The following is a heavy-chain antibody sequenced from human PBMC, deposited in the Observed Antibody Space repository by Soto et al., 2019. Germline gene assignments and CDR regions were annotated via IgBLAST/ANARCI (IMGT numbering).Heavy chain of an antibody. CDR3: ARRLSSGWSYGMDV. CDR2: IDPSDSYT. V-gene: IGHV5-10-1*01. Sequence: ESLKISCKGSGYSFTSYWISWVRQMPGKGLEWMGRIDPSDSYTNYSPSFQGHVTVSADKSISTAYLQWSSLKASDTAMYYCARRLSSGWSYGMDVWGQGATVTVSS. D-gene: IGHD6-19*01. CDR1: GYSFTSYW. J-gene: IGHJ6*02.